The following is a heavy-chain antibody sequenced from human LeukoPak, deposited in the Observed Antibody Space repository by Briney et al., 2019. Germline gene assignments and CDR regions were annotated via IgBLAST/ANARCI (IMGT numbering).Heavy chain of an antibody. V-gene: IGHV3-7*01. D-gene: IGHD2-8*02. J-gene: IGHJ4*02. CDR2: IKQDGSER. Sequence: TGRSLRLSCATSGFTFSRHWMTWVRQAPGKGPEWVANIKQDGSERYYVHSVRGRFTISRDNAKNALYLQMNSLRVEDTAVYYCARDGGHSTDLDYWGQGILVTVST. CDR1: GFTFSRHW. CDR3: ARDGGHSTDLDY.